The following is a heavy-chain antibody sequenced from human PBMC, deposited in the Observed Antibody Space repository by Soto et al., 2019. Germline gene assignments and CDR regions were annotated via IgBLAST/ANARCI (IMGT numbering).Heavy chain of an antibody. J-gene: IGHJ6*02. D-gene: IGHD6-13*01. CDR1: GGSFSSYA. CDR3: ARDLRAAGRPGMDV. Sequence: SVKVSCKASGGSFSSYAISWVLQAPGQGLEWMGGIIPIVGTGNYAQNFQGRVTITADESTSTAYMELSSLRSEDTAMYYCARDLRAAGRPGMDVWGQGTTVTVSS. V-gene: IGHV1-69*13. CDR2: IIPIVGTG.